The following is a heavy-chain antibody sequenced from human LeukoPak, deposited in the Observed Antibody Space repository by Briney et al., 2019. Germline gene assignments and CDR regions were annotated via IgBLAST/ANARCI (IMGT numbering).Heavy chain of an antibody. D-gene: IGHD6-13*01. Sequence: SETLSLTCTVSGGSISSGSYYWSWIRQPAGKGLEWIGRIYTSGSTNYNPSLKSRVTMSVDTSKNQFSLKLSSVTAADTAVYYCARDGYSSSWNYYYYYMDVWGKGTTATVSS. V-gene: IGHV4-61*02. J-gene: IGHJ6*03. CDR1: GGSISSGSYY. CDR2: IYTSGST. CDR3: ARDGYSSSWNYYYYYMDV.